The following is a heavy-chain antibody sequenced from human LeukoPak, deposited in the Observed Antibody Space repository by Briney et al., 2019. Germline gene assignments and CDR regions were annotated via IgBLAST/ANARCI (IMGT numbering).Heavy chain of an antibody. CDR3: ARDLESYDFWSGRYYYYYMDV. J-gene: IGHJ6*03. Sequence: ASVKASCKASGYTFTGYYMHWVRQAPGQGLEWMGWINPNSGGTNYAQKFQGRVTMTRDTSISTAYMELSRLRSDDTAVYYCARDLESYDFWSGRYYYYYMDVWGKGTTVTVSS. CDR2: INPNSGGT. D-gene: IGHD3-3*01. CDR1: GYTFTGYY. V-gene: IGHV1-2*02.